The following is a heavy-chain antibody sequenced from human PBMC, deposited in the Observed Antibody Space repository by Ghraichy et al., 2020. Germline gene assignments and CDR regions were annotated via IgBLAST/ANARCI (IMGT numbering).Heavy chain of an antibody. CDR1: GFTFSSSG. J-gene: IGHJ4*02. CDR2: TSFDENNE. D-gene: IGHD3-22*01. Sequence: GGSLRLSCAASGFTFSSSGIHWVRQAPGKGLEWVAVTSFDENNEYYLDSVKGRFTISRDNSKNTLYLQMNSLRAEDTAVYFCAKSATYYDSSGCPSFDYWGQGTLVTVSS. CDR3: AKSATYYDSSGCPSFDY. V-gene: IGHV3-30*18.